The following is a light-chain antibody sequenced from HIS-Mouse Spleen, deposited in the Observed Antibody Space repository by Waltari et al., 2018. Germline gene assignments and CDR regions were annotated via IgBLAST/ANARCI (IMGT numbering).Light chain of an antibody. J-gene: IGLJ2*01. CDR1: RRDVGSSNL. V-gene: IGLV2-23*01. CDR2: EGS. Sequence: QSALTQPASVSGSPGQSITIPCPGTRRDVGSSNLVPWYQQHPGKAPKLMIYEGSKRPSGVSNRFSGSKSGNTASLTISGLQAEDEADYYCCSYAGSSTLVFGGGTKLTVL. CDR3: CSYAGSSTLV.